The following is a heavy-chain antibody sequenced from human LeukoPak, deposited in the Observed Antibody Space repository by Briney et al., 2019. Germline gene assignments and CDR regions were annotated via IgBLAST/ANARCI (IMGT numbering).Heavy chain of an antibody. D-gene: IGHD5/OR15-5a*01. CDR3: ARRGSSVYYYFDY. J-gene: IGHJ4*02. Sequence: GESLKISCQGSGYIFTNYWIGWVRQMPGKGLEWMGIIYPGDSDTRYSPSFQGQVTISADKSVRTAYLQWSSLKASDTAMYYCARRGSSVYYYFDYWGQGTLVTVSS. V-gene: IGHV5-51*01. CDR1: GYIFTNYW. CDR2: IYPGDSDT.